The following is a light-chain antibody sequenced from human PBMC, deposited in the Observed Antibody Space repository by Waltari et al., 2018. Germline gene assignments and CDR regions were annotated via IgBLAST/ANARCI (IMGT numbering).Light chain of an antibody. J-gene: IGKJ1*01. CDR1: QSVNRW. CDR2: KAS. V-gene: IGKV1-5*03. Sequence: DIQMTQSPSTLSASVGARATITCRASQSVNRWLAWYQQKPGKAPKLLISKASALQNGVAPRFSGGGSGTEFTLTISNLQPDDSSTYYCQQYEAFPVTFGHGTKVEIK. CDR3: QQYEAFPVT.